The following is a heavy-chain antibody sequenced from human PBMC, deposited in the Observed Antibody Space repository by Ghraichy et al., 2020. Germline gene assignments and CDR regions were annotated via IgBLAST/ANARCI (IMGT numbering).Heavy chain of an antibody. Sequence: GGSLRLSCAASGFTVSSNYMSWVRQAPGKGLEWVSVIYSGGSTYYADSVKGRFTISRDNSKNTLYHQMNSLRAEDTAVYYCARVAVCGGSCYYCDYWGQGTLVTVSS. CDR1: GFTVSSNY. CDR2: IYSGGST. J-gene: IGHJ4*02. D-gene: IGHD2-15*01. V-gene: IGHV3-53*01. CDR3: ARVAVCGGSCYYCDY.